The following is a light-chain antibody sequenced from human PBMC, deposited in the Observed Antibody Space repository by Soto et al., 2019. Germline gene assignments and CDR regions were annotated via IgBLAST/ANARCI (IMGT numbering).Light chain of an antibody. CDR2: RAS. J-gene: IGKJ5*01. Sequence: EIVRTPSTATLSVSPGERATLSCRASQSVSSSYLAWYQQKPGQAPRLLIYRASYRATGVSGRFSGSGSGTEFTLTITSLQSEDFSVYYCQQYNEWPITFGQGTRLEVK. CDR1: QSVSSSY. V-gene: IGKV3-15*01. CDR3: QQYNEWPIT.